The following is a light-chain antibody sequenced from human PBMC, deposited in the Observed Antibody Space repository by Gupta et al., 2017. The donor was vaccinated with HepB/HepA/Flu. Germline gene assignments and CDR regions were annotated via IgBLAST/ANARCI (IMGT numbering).Light chain of an antibody. CDR1: NSDIGSYNS. Sequence: QSALTQPRSVSGSPGQSVTISCTGTNSDIGSYNSVSWHQQYPGQSHQLMIYDVSKRTAGVPDRFSGSKAANTASLTISGPKAEEEADYYGCSDAGSYVYVFGSGTKVTVL. J-gene: IGLJ1*01. V-gene: IGLV2-11*01. CDR3: CSDAGSYVYV. CDR2: DVS.